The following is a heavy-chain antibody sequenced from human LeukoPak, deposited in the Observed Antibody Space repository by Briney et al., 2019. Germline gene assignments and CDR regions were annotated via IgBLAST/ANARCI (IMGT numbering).Heavy chain of an antibody. D-gene: IGHD6-6*01. J-gene: IGHJ3*02. CDR2: ISSSGNTI. Sequence: GGSLRLSCAASGFSFTSYELKWVRQAPGKGLEWVSYISSSGNTISYADSVKGRFTISRDNAKNSLYLQVISLRAEDTAVYYCARGSSIAARYDAFAIWREGTMVTVSS. CDR3: ARGSSIAARYDAFAI. V-gene: IGHV3-48*03. CDR1: GFSFTSYE.